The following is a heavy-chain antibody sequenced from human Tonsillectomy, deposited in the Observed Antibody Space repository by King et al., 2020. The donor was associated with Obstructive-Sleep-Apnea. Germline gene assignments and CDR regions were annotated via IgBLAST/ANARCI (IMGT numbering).Heavy chain of an antibody. V-gene: IGHV1-24*01. J-gene: IGHJ4*02. CDR2: FDPEYGET. CDR3: AIDYTGTFDY. Sequence: QLVQSGAEVKKPGASVKVSCKVSGYTLAELSIHWVRQAPGKGLEWMGGFDPEYGETLYAQKFQGRVTKTEDTSTDTAYMELSSLRSDDTAVYYCAIDYTGTFDYWGQGTLVTVSS. CDR1: GYTLAELS.